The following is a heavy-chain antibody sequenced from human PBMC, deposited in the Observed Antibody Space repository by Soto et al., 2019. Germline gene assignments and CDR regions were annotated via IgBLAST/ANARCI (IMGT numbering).Heavy chain of an antibody. CDR2: ISAYNGNT. CDR3: ARSTCDPNGSSDY. CDR1: GYTFTNYG. Sequence: QVQLVQSGAEVKKPGASVKVSCKASGYTFTNYGINWVRQAPGQGLEWMGWISAYNGNTNYAQKLQGRVTMTTDTSTSTAYRELRSLSPDDTALYYCARSTCDPNGSSDYWGQGTLVTVSS. J-gene: IGHJ4*02. D-gene: IGHD6-6*01. V-gene: IGHV1-18*04.